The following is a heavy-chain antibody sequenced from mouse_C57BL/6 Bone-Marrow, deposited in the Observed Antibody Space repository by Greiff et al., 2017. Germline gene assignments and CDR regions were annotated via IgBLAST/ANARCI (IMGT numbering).Heavy chain of an antibody. CDR1: GYAFSSSW. Sequence: LQESGPELVKPGASVKISCKASGYAFSSSWMNWVKQRPGKGLEWIGRIYPGDGDTNYNGKFKGKATLTADKSSSTAYMQLSSLTSEDSAVYFCARSYVAMDYWGQGTSVTVSS. CDR3: ARSYVAMDY. CDR2: IYPGDGDT. V-gene: IGHV1-82*01. D-gene: IGHD6-5*01. J-gene: IGHJ4*01.